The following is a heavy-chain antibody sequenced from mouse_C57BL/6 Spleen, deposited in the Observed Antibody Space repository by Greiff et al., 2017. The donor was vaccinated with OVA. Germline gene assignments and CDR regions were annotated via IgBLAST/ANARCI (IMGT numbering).Heavy chain of an antibody. V-gene: IGHV5-12*01. CDR3: ARLRSGSPDYAMDY. CDR2: ISNGGGST. Sequence: EVKLVESGGGLVQPGGSLKLSCAASGFTFSDYYMYWVRQTPEKRLEWVAYISNGGGSTYYPDTVKGRFTISRDNAKNTLYLQLSRLKSEDTAMYYCARLRSGSPDYAMDYWGQGTSVTVSS. J-gene: IGHJ4*01. D-gene: IGHD3-2*02. CDR1: GFTFSDYY.